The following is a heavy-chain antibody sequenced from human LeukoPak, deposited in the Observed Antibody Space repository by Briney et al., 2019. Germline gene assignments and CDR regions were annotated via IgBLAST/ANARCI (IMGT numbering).Heavy chain of an antibody. CDR2: IFSGVST. J-gene: IGHJ4*02. V-gene: IGHV3-53*01. CDR3: ARGPSYDSSGYYYFDY. CDR1: GFTVSSNY. D-gene: IGHD3-22*01. Sequence: GGSLRLSCAASGFTVSSNYMSWVRQAPGKGLEWDAVIFSGVSTYYPDSVKARFTISPDNSKNTLYLQMNSLRAEDTAVYYCARGPSYDSSGYYYFDYWGQGTLVTVSS.